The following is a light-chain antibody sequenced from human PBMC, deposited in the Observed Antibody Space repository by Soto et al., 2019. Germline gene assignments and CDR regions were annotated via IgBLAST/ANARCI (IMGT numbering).Light chain of an antibody. J-gene: IGKJ1*01. CDR2: GAS. CDR1: QSVSSN. V-gene: IGKV3D-15*01. CDR3: QQYNNWPRT. Sequence: IVMTQSPSTLAVYHGERANLSCRASQSVSSNLGWYQQKPGQAPRLLIYGASTRATGIPARFSGSGSGTEFTLTISSLQSEDFAVYYCQQYNNWPRTFGQGTKVDI.